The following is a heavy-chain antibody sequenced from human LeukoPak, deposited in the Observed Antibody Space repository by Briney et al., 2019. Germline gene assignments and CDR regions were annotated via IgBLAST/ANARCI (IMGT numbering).Heavy chain of an antibody. CDR1: AGSMSNYY. CDR2: IYTSGST. V-gene: IGHV4-4*07. CDR3: ATGDGYNSFDY. Sequence: SETLSLTCTVSAGSMSNYYWSWIRQPAGKGLEWIGRIYTSGSTNYNSSPKSRVTMSVDTSKNQVSLKLSSVTAADTAVYYCATGDGYNSFDYWGQGTLVTVSS. J-gene: IGHJ4*02. D-gene: IGHD5-24*01.